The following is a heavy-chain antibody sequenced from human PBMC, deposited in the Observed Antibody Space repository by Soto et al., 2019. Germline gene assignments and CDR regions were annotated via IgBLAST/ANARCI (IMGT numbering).Heavy chain of an antibody. CDR1: GLSLSTSGVG. CDR2: IYLNDDK. J-gene: IGHJ6*02. V-gene: IGHV2-5*01. D-gene: IGHD2-21*01. Sequence: QITLKESGPTLVKPTQTLTLTCTFSGLSLSTSGVGVGWIRQPPGKALEWLALIYLNDDKRYSPSMKSRLTIARDTSKNQVVLTMTNLDPVDTVTYYCPRSSIVVTTNYGMDVWGQGTTVTVS. CDR3: PRSSIVVTTNYGMDV.